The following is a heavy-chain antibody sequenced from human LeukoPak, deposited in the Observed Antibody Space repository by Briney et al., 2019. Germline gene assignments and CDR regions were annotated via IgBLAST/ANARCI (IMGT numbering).Heavy chain of an antibody. CDR3: AGGAVQYSSFHYFDN. CDR2: ISYDENNK. Sequence: GGSLRLSCAASGFTFSSHGMHWVRQAPGKGLEWVAVISYDENNKYYADSVKGRFTISRDTSKNTLYLQMNSLRAEDTAMYYCAGGAVQYSSFHYFDNWGQGTLVTVSS. J-gene: IGHJ4*02. V-gene: IGHV3-30*03. D-gene: IGHD5-12*01. CDR1: GFTFSSHG.